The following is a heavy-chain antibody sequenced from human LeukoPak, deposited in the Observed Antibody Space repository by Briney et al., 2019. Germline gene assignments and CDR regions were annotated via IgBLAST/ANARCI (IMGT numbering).Heavy chain of an antibody. V-gene: IGHV3-11*04. D-gene: IGHD3-22*01. J-gene: IGHJ4*02. CDR1: GFTFSDYY. CDR3: ARRWDYYDSSGYDY. Sequence: GGSLRLSSAASGFTFSDYYMSWIRQAPGKGLEWVSYISSSGSTIYYADSVKGRFTISRDNAKNSLYLQMNGLRAEDTAVYYCARRWDYYDSSGYDYWGQGTLVTVSS. CDR2: ISSSGSTI.